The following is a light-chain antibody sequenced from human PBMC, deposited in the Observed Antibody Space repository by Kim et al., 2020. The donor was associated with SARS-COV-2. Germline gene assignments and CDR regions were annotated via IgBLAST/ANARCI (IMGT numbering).Light chain of an antibody. CDR2: YDS. CDR1: NIGTYS. J-gene: IGLJ3*02. V-gene: IGLV3-21*04. Sequence: SYELTQPPSVSVAPGKTARMTCGGNNIGTYSVHWYQQKPGQAPVLVISYDSDRPSGIPERFSGSNPGNRATLSISRVEAGDEADYYCQVWDNTGDQAVFGEGTQLTV. CDR3: QVWDNTGDQAV.